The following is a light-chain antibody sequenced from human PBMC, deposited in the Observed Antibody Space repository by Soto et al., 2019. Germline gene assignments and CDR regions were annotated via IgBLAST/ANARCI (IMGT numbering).Light chain of an antibody. CDR3: QLYGSSWT. CDR1: QSDSSRF. Sequence: EIVLTQSPGTLSLSPGERATLSCRASQSDSSRFLAWYQQKPGQAPRLLIHSTFRRDTGIPDRFSGRGSGTAFTLTISRREPEDYSVYYCQLYGSSWTFGQGTKVEIK. V-gene: IGKV3-20*01. CDR2: STF. J-gene: IGKJ1*01.